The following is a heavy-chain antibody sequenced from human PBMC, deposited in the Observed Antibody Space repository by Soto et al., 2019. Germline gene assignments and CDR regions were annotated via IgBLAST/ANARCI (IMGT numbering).Heavy chain of an antibody. V-gene: IGHV4-4*07. CDR3: VASLAASGLNWLGP. CDR2: IFANGHT. D-gene: IGHD6-13*01. J-gene: IGHJ5*02. Sequence: SETLSLTXIVSGGSISEKYWNWVRQPPGKGLEWIGLIFANGHTDYNPSLKSRVTMSVDASKNQFSLRLTSMTAADTAVYYCVASLAASGLNWLGPWGRGTLVTVSS. CDR1: GGSISEKY.